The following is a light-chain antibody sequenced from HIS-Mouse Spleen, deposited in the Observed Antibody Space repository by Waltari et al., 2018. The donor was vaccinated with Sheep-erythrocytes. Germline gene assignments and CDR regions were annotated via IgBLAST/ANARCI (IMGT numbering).Light chain of an antibody. CDR3: SSYAGSNNWV. CDR2: EVS. V-gene: IGLV2-8*01. Sequence: QSALTQPPSASGSPGQSVTIPCTGTSSDVGGYNSVSWYQQAPGKAPKLISYEVSKRPSGVPDRFSGSKSGNTASLTVSGLQAEDEADYYCSSYAGSNNWVFGGGTKLTVL. CDR1: SSDVGGYNS. J-gene: IGLJ3*02.